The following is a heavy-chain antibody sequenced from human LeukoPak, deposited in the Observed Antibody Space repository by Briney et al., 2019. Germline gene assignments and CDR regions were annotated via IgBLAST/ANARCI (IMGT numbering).Heavy chain of an antibody. J-gene: IGHJ4*02. V-gene: IGHV3-66*01. CDR1: GFTVSSNY. CDR3: ARAYFYDSSATPDY. CDR2: IYSGGST. D-gene: IGHD3-22*01. Sequence: PGGSLRLSCAASGFTVSSNYMSWVRQAPGKGLEWVSVIYSGGSTYYADSVKGRFTISRDNSKNTLYLQMSSLRAEDTAVYYCARAYFYDSSATPDYWGQGTLVTVSS.